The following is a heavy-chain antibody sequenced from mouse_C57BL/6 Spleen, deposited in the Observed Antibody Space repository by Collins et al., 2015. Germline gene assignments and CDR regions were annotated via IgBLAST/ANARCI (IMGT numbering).Heavy chain of an antibody. J-gene: IGHJ3*01. D-gene: IGHD4-1*01. Sequence: QVQLQQSGAELMKPGASVKISCKATGYTFSSYWIEWVKQRPGHGLEWIGEILPGSGSTNYNEKFKGKATFTADTSSNTAYMQLSSLTSEDSAVYYCARSGRDFAYWGQGTLVTVSA. CDR1: GYTFSSYW. CDR2: ILPGSGST. CDR3: ARSGRDFAY. V-gene: IGHV1-9*01.